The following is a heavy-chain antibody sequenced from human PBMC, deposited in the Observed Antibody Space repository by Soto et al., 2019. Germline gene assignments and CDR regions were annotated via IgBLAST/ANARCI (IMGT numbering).Heavy chain of an antibody. CDR2: ISGSGGST. CDR3: AKRRSSGWYPYYFDY. Sequence: GGSLRLSCAASGFTFSSYAMSWVRQAPWKGLEWVSAISGSGGSTYYADSVKGRFTISRDNSKNTLYLQMNRLRAEDTAVYYCAKRRSSGWYPYYFDYWGQGTLVTVSS. V-gene: IGHV3-23*01. D-gene: IGHD6-19*01. CDR1: GFTFSSYA. J-gene: IGHJ4*02.